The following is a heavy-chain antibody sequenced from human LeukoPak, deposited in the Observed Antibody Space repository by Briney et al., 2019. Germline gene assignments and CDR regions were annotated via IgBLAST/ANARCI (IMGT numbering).Heavy chain of an antibody. CDR3: ARGLTIRD. V-gene: IGHV4-34*01. D-gene: IGHD3-10*01. CDR2: INHSGST. J-gene: IGHJ4*02. Sequence: SETLSLTCAVYGGSFSGYYWSWIRQPPGKGLEWIGEINHSGSTNYNPSLKSRVTISVDMSKNQFFLKLSSVTAADTAVYYCARGLTIRDWGQGTLVTVSS. CDR1: GGSFSGYY.